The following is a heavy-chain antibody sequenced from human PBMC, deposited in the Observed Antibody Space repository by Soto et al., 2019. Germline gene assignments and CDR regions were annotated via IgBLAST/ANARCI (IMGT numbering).Heavy chain of an antibody. V-gene: IGHV3-33*01. CDR2: IWYDGSNK. Sequence: PGGSLRLSCAASGFTFSSYGMHWVRQAPGKGLEWVAVIWYDGSNKYYADSVKGRFTISRDNSKNTLYLQMNSLRAEDTAVYYCARDSLAFYDFWSGSYFDYWGQGTLVTVS. CDR1: GFTFSSYG. J-gene: IGHJ4*02. D-gene: IGHD3-3*01. CDR3: ARDSLAFYDFWSGSYFDY.